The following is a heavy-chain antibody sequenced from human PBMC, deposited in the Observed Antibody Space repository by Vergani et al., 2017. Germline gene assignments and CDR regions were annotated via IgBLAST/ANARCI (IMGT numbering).Heavy chain of an antibody. CDR1: GGTFSSYA. CDR3: ARVRPSGDIVATILDY. D-gene: IGHD5-12*01. Sequence: QVQLVQSGAEVKKPGSSVKVSCKASGGTFSSYAISWVRQAPGQGLEWMGRIIPIFGTANYAQKFQGRVTITADESTSTAYMGLSSLRSEDTAVYYCARVRPSGDIVATILDYWGQGTLVTVSS. J-gene: IGHJ4*02. V-gene: IGHV1-69*18. CDR2: IIPIFGTA.